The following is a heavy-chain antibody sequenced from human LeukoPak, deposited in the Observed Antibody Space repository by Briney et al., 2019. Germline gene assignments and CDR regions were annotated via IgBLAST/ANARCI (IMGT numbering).Heavy chain of an antibody. CDR1: GGSIDSSSYY. V-gene: IGHV4-39*07. D-gene: IGHD4-23*01. Sequence: PSETLSLTCAVSGGSIDSSSYYWGWLRQPPGKGLEWVGSIYYSGSTYYNPSLKSRVTISVDTSKNQFSLKVSSVTGADTAVYYCARERNGNEPFDYWGQGTLVTVSS. J-gene: IGHJ4*02. CDR3: ARERNGNEPFDY. CDR2: IYYSGST.